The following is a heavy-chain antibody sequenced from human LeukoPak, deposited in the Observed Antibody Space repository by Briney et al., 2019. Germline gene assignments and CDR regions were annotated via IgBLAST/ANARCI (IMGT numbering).Heavy chain of an antibody. J-gene: IGHJ4*02. CDR2: INQGGSDK. CDR1: GFTFSGHW. D-gene: IGHD1-14*01. Sequence: GGSLRLSCAASGFTFSGHWMSWVRQAPGKGLEWVANINQGGSDKYYVDSVKGRFTISRDNANHLLYLQMNSLRGEDTAVYYCTRDRSRAEDDWGQGSLVTVSS. V-gene: IGHV3-7*01. CDR3: TRDRSRAEDD.